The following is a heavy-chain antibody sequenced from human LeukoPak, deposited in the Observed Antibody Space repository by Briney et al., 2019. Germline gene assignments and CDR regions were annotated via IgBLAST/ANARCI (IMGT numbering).Heavy chain of an antibody. CDR2: ISGNSSII. J-gene: IGHJ5*02. Sequence: GGSLRLSCAASGFTFSSYTMNWVRQAPGKGLEWVSYISGNSSIIYYADSVKGRFTISRDNAKNSLYLQMNSLRAEDTAVYYCANDDYNNPEAWGQGTLVTVSS. CDR1: GFTFSSYT. V-gene: IGHV3-48*01. CDR3: ANDDYNNPEA. D-gene: IGHD4-11*01.